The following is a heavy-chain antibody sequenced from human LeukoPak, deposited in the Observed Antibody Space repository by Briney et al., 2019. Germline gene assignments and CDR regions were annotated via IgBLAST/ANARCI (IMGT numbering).Heavy chain of an antibody. CDR3: ARDGHAYGRGSPHY. CDR2: IKQDESKK. Sequence: GGSLRLSCAASVFSLSNDWMCWVRPAPGKGREWVAHIKQDESKKYYVDSVKGRFTIYRDNAKNSYLQMNSLRAEDTAVYYCARDGHAYGRGSPHYWGQGTLVTVSS. J-gene: IGHJ4*02. V-gene: IGHV3-7*03. D-gene: IGHD3-10*01. CDR1: VFSLSNDW.